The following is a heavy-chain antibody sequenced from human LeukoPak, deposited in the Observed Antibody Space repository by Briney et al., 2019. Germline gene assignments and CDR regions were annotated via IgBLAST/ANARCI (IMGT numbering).Heavy chain of an antibody. CDR2: ISYDGSNK. D-gene: IGHD4-17*01. V-gene: IGHV3-30*04. CDR1: GFTFSSYA. Sequence: PGGSLRLSCAASGFTFSSYAMHWVRQAPGKGLEWVAVISYDGSNKYYADSVKGRFTISRDNSKNTLYLQMNSLRAEDTAVYYCARGSGPYGDYEFFDYWGQGTLVTVSS. CDR3: ARGSGPYGDYEFFDY. J-gene: IGHJ4*02.